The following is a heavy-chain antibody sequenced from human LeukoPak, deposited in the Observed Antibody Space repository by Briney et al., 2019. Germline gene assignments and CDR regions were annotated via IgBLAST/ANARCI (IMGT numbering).Heavy chain of an antibody. J-gene: IGHJ6*03. V-gene: IGHV1-2*02. CDR3: ARWGSSPPGAHYYYYMDV. CDR1: GYTFINYE. Sequence: GASVKVSCKASGYTFINYEINWVRQAPGQGLEWMGWINPNSGGTNYAQKFQGRVTMTRDTSISTAYMELSRLRSDDTAVYYCARWGSSPPGAHYYYYMDVWGKGTTVTVSS. CDR2: INPNSGGT. D-gene: IGHD6-6*01.